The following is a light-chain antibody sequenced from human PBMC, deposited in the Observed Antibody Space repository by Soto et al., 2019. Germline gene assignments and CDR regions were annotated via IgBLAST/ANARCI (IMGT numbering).Light chain of an antibody. CDR1: QSISSW. CDR2: QTS. J-gene: IGKJ1*01. V-gene: IGKV1-5*03. Sequence: DIQMTQSPSTLSASVGDRVTITCRASQSISSWLAWYQQKPGKAPKLLIYQTSTLQGGVPSRFSGSGSGTEFTLTISSLQPDDSATYYCQQYSRYRTFGQGTKVDIK. CDR3: QQYSRYRT.